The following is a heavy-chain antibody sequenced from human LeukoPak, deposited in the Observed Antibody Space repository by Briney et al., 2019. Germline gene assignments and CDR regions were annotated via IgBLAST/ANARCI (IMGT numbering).Heavy chain of an antibody. CDR1: GYTFTNFA. Sequence: GASLRLSCTASGYTFTNFAMSWVRQAPGKGLEWMASISANSATTYYAQYVKGRSTISRDTSNNTLYLEMQSLRADDTAVYYCAKANPGAWYSFFDYWGQGTLVTVAS. V-gene: IGHV3-23*01. CDR2: ISANSATT. J-gene: IGHJ4*02. D-gene: IGHD2-21*02. CDR3: AKANPGAWYSFFDY.